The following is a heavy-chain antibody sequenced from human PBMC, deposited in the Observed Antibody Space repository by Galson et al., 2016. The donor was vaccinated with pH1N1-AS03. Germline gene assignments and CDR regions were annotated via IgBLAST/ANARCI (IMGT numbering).Heavy chain of an antibody. J-gene: IGHJ4*02. V-gene: IGHV3-48*02. Sequence: CAASGFSFSSFSMNWVRQAPGQGLEWVSYIISISSTIYYADSVQCRFTISRDNAKNSLYLQMSSLTDEDTAVYYCARELHYEWLVPGYWGQGTLVTVSS. D-gene: IGHD6-19*01. CDR3: ARELHYEWLVPGY. CDR1: GFSFSSFS. CDR2: IISISSTI.